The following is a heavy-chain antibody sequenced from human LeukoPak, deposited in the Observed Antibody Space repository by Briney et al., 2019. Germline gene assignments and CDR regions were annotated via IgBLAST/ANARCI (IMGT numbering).Heavy chain of an antibody. CDR3: AKDISYDSSGLFDY. CDR1: GFTFDDYA. V-gene: IGHV3-9*01. CDR2: ISWNSGSI. D-gene: IGHD3-22*01. Sequence: GGSLGLSCAASGFTFDDYAMHWVRQAPGKGLEWVSGISWNSGSIGYADSVKGRFTISRDNAKNSLYLLMNSLRAEDTALYYCAKDISYDSSGLFDYWGQGTLVTVSS. J-gene: IGHJ4*02.